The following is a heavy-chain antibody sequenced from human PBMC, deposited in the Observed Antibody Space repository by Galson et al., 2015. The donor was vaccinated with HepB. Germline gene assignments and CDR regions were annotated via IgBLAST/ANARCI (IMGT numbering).Heavy chain of an antibody. V-gene: IGHV3-23*01. Sequence: SLRLSCAASGFTFSSNAMSWVRQAPGKGLEWVSAISSSGGSTYYADSVKGRFTISRDNSKNTLFLQMDSLRADDTAVYYCAKDFYGSGNYPRIDYWGQGTLVTVSS. CDR3: AKDFYGSGNYPRIDY. J-gene: IGHJ4*02. CDR1: GFTFSSNA. D-gene: IGHD3-10*01. CDR2: ISSSGGST.